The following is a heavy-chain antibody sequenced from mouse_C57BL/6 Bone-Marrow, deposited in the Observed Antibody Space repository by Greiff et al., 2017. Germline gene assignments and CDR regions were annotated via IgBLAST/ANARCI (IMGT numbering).Heavy chain of an antibody. CDR1: GFTFSSSA. CDR2: ISDGGSYT. Sequence: EVQLEESGGGLVKPGGSLKLSCAASGFTFSSSAMSWVRQTPEKRLEWVATISDGGSYTYYPDNVKGRFTISRDNAKDNLYLQMSHLKSEDTAMYYCARDRLLRYLYAMDYGGQGTSVTVSS. D-gene: IGHD1-1*01. CDR3: ARDRLLRYLYAMDY. V-gene: IGHV5-4*01. J-gene: IGHJ4*01.